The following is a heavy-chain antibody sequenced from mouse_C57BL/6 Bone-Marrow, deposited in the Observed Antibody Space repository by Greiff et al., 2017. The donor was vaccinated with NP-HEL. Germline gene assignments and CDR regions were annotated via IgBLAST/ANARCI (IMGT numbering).Heavy chain of an antibody. D-gene: IGHD2-2*01. V-gene: IGHV2-6-1*01. CDR2: IWSDGST. CDR3: ARHQIYCGYDYAMDY. J-gene: IGHJ4*01. CDR1: GFSLTSYG. Sequence: QVQLQESGPGLVAPSQSLSITCTVSGFSLTSYGVHWVRQPPGKGLEWLVVIWSDGSTTYNSAPKSRLSISKDNSKSQVFLKMNSLQTDDTAMYYCARHQIYCGYDYAMDYWGQGTSVTVSS.